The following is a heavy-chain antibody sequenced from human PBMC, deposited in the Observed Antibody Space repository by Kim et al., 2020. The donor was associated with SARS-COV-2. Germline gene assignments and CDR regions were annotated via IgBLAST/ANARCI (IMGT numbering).Heavy chain of an antibody. Sequence: GGSLRLSCAASGFNFSSYGMHWVRQAPGKGLEWVAVVSSDGSNEYYTDSVKGRLTISRDNSKNTLYLQMNTLRTEDTAVYYCAKEFFDLWGQGALVTVSS. CDR2: VSSDGSNE. CDR3: AKEFFDL. CDR1: GFNFSSYG. V-gene: IGHV3-30*18. J-gene: IGHJ5*02.